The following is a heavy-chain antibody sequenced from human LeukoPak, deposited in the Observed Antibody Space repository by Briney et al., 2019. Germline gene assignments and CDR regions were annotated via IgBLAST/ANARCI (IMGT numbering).Heavy chain of an antibody. D-gene: IGHD3-22*01. Sequence: PSETLSLTCAVSGGSISSSNWWGWVRQPPGKGLEWIGEIYHSGSTNYNPSLKSRVTISVDKSKNQFSLKLSSVTAADTAVYYCARVTADSSGYYRQKTRIDCWGQGTLVTVSS. V-gene: IGHV4-4*02. CDR3: ARVTADSSGYYRQKTRIDC. CDR1: GGSISSSNW. J-gene: IGHJ4*02. CDR2: IYHSGST.